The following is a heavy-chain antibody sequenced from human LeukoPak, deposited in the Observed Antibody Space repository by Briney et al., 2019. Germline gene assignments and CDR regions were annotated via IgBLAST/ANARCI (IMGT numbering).Heavy chain of an antibody. CDR2: ISAYNGNT. Sequence: ASVKVSCKASGYTFTSYGISWVRQAPGQGLEWMGWISAYNGNTNYAQKLQGRVTMTTDTSTSTAYMELRSLRSDDTAVYYCASSNYYDSSGYYPWYNWFDPWGQGTLVTVSP. CDR1: GYTFTSYG. V-gene: IGHV1-18*01. J-gene: IGHJ5*02. CDR3: ASSNYYDSSGYYPWYNWFDP. D-gene: IGHD3-22*01.